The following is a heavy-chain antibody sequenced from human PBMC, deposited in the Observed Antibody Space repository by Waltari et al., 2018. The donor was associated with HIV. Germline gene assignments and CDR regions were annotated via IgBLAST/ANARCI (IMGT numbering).Heavy chain of an antibody. Sequence: QVQLQESGPGLVTPSETLSLTCAVSGYSISSGYYWGWIRQPPGKGLEWIGSIYHSGSTYYNPSLKSRVTISVDTSKNQFSLKLRSVTAADTAVYYCARSVLSSSVLVGYWGQGTLVTVSS. V-gene: IGHV4-38-2*01. CDR3: ARSVLSSSVLVGY. D-gene: IGHD3-3*02. CDR1: GYSISSGYY. CDR2: IYHSGST. J-gene: IGHJ4*02.